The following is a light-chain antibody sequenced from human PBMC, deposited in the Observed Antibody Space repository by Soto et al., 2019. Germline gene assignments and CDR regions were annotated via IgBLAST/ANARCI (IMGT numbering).Light chain of an antibody. J-gene: IGKJ4*01. CDR1: QSVSSN. Sequence: EVVMTQSPATLSVSLGDRATLSCRASQSVSSNLAWYQQKPGQAPRLLIYGASTRATGIPARFNGSGSGTEFTLTISSLQSEDFAVYSCQQYNNWPLTFGGGTKVEIK. CDR2: GAS. CDR3: QQYNNWPLT. V-gene: IGKV3-15*01.